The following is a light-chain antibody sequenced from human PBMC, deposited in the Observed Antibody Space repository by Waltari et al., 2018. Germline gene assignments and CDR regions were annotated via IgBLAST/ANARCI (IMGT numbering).Light chain of an antibody. J-gene: IGKJ4*01. CDR3: QQRTTWPLT. CDR2: DAS. V-gene: IGKV3-11*01. CDR1: QSVSSH. Sequence: EIVLTQSPATLSLSPGERVTLSCRASQSVSSHLAWYQPKRGQAPRLLIYDASNRATGIPARFSGSGSGTDFTLTISSLEPEDFAVYYCQQRTTWPLTFGGGTRVEIK.